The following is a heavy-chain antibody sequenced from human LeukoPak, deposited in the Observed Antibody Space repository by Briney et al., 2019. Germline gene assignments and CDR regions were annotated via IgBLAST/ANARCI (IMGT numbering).Heavy chain of an antibody. J-gene: IGHJ6*03. CDR3: ARLYSGWYYYYMDV. D-gene: IGHD6-19*01. CDR2: IYETGST. CDR1: GVSISGSGYY. Sequence: PWETLSLTCAVSGVSISGSGYYLGWIRQPPGKGLEWIGNIYETGSTYYNASLQSRVTISIDMSKNQFSLKLSSVTAADTAVYYCARLYSGWYYYYMDVWGKGTTVTISS. V-gene: IGHV4-39*01.